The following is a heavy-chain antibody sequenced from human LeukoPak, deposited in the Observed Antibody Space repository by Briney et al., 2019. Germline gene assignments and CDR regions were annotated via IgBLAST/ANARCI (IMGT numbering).Heavy chain of an antibody. CDR1: GYTFTGYY. J-gene: IGHJ3*02. CDR3: ARVGGSSSVRATSGYAFDI. CDR2: INPNSGGT. Sequence: ASVKVSCKSSGYTFTGYYMHWVRQAPGQGLEWMGWINPNSGGTNYAQKFQGRVTMTRDTSISTAYMELSRLRSDDTAVYYCARVGGSSSVRATSGYAFDIWGQGTMVTVSS. D-gene: IGHD3-10*01. V-gene: IGHV1-2*02.